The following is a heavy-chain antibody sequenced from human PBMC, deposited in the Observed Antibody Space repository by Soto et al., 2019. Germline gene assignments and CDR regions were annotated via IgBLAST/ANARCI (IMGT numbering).Heavy chain of an antibody. CDR1: GGSIISYY. Sequence: SETLSLTCTFSGGSIISYYWSWIRQPPGKGLEWIGYIYYSGSTNYNPSLKSRVTISVDTSKNQFSLKLSSVTAADTAVYYCARDSLYSSGWEGGYDYWGQGTLVTVSS. V-gene: IGHV4-59*01. D-gene: IGHD6-19*01. CDR2: IYYSGST. CDR3: ARDSLYSSGWEGGYDY. J-gene: IGHJ4*02.